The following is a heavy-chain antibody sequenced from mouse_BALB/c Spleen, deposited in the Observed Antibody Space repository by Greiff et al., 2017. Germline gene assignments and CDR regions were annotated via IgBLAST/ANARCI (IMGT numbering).Heavy chain of an antibody. CDR3: TRMGHPYAMDY. Sequence: QVQLQQSGAELVKPGASVKLSCKASGYTFTSYYMYWVKQRPGQGLEWIGEINPSNGGTNFNEKFKSKATLTVDKSSSTAYMQLSSLTSEDSAVYYCTRMGHPYAMDYWGQGTSVTVSS. CDR1: GYTFTSYY. J-gene: IGHJ4*01. V-gene: IGHV1S81*02. CDR2: INPSNGGT.